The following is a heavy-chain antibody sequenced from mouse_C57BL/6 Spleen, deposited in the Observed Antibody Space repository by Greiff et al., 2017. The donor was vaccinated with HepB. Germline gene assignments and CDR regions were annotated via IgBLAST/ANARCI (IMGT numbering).Heavy chain of an antibody. V-gene: IGHV1-4*01. CDR1: GYTFTSYT. Sequence: VQLQQSGAELARPGASVKMSCKASGYTFTSYTMHWVKQRPGQGLEWIGYINPSSGYTKHNQKFKDKATLTADKSSSTAYMQLSSLTSEDSAVYYCARDSSGQGFAYWGQGTLVTVSA. CDR3: ARDSSGQGFAY. J-gene: IGHJ3*01. D-gene: IGHD3-2*02. CDR2: INPSSGYT.